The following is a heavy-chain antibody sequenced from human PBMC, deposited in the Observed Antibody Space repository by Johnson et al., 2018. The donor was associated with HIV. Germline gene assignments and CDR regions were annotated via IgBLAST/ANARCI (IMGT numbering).Heavy chain of an antibody. Sequence: MQLVESGGGLVKPGGSLRLSCAASGFTFISYWMSWVRQAPGKGLEWVPGIIWIVGSTGYADSVRGRFTISRANPKNSLYLQMNSLRAEDTALYYCARSNSPGIAPSFTLYLATEVDAFDIWGQGTMVTVSS. CDR1: GFTFISYW. CDR2: IIWIVGST. CDR3: ARSNSPGIAPSFTLYLATEVDAFDI. J-gene: IGHJ3*02. D-gene: IGHD6-13*01. V-gene: IGHV3-20*04.